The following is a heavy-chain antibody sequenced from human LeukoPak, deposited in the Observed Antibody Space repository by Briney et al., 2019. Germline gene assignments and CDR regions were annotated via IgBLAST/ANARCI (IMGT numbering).Heavy chain of an antibody. CDR1: GFTFSSYG. CDR3: ARSRYSTSSGGFDY. Sequence: VRSLRLSGAASGFTFSSYGMHSVRQAPGKGLEWVPVISYDGSNKYYADSVKGLFTISRDNSKNTLYLQMNSLRAEDTAVYYCARSRYSTSSGGFDYWGQGILVTVSS. CDR2: ISYDGSNK. J-gene: IGHJ4*02. V-gene: IGHV3-30*03. D-gene: IGHD6-6*01.